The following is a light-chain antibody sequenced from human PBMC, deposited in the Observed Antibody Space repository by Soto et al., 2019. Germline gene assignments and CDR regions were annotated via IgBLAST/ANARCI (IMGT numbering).Light chain of an antibody. CDR1: SSDLGDYNF. CDR3: GLYTSSNYL. J-gene: IGLJ2*01. Sequence: QSALTQTASVSGSPGQSITISCTGTSSDLGDYNFVSWYQQHPGKAPKLIIYDVTDRPSGVSNRFSGSKSGNTASLTISGLQAEDEADYYCGLYTSSNYLFGGGTKVTVL. V-gene: IGLV2-14*03. CDR2: DVT.